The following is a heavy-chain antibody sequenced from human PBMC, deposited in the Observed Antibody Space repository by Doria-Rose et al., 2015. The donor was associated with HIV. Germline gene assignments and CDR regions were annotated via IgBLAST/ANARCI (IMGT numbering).Heavy chain of an antibody. CDR3: ARIKSSRWYHKCYFDF. V-gene: IGHV2-26*01. J-gene: IGHJ4*02. CDR2: IFSDDES. D-gene: IGHD6-13*01. CDR1: GVSLSSPGMG. Sequence: QVTLKESGPVLVKPTETLTLTCTVSGVSLSSPGMGVSWIRQPPGKALEWLANIFSDDESSYKTSLKSRLTISRGTSKRQVVLTMTDMGPVDTATYYCARIKSSRWYHKCYFDFWGQGTLVIVSA.